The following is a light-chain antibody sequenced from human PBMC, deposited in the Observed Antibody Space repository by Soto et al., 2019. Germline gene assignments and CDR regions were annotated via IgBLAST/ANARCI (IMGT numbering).Light chain of an antibody. V-gene: IGLV2-8*01. J-gene: IGLJ3*02. CDR3: TSYAGSNNLGV. Sequence: QSALTQPPSASGSPGQSVTIACTGTSRDVGGYNYVSWYQQYPGKAPKLMIYEVNKRPSGVPDRFSGSKSGNTASLTVSGLQAEDEADYYCTSYAGSNNLGVFGGGTKVTVL. CDR2: EVN. CDR1: SRDVGGYNY.